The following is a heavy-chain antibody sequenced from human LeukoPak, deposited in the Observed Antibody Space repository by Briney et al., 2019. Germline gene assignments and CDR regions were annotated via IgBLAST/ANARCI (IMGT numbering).Heavy chain of an antibody. CDR3: AKDRSSGWRNLDAFDI. CDR2: IGGDGITT. Sequence: GGSLRLSCAASGFTFSDYWMHWVRQTPEKGLVWVSRIGGDGITTLYADSVKGRFTVSRDNSKNTLYLQMNSLRAEDTAVYYCAKDRSSGWRNLDAFDIWGQGTMVTVSS. D-gene: IGHD6-19*01. CDR1: GFTFSDYW. V-gene: IGHV3-74*01. J-gene: IGHJ3*02.